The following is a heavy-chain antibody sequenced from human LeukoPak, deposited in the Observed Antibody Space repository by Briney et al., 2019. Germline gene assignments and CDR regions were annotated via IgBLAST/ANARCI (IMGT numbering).Heavy chain of an antibody. Sequence: ASVKVSCKASGYTFTGHYMHWVRQAPGQGLEWMGWINPNSGGTNYAQKFQGRVTMTRDTSISTAYMELSRLRSDDTAVYYCARDQTTYYDFWSGYPKTYYFDYWGQGTLVTVSS. V-gene: IGHV1-2*02. D-gene: IGHD3-3*01. CDR1: GYTFTGHY. CDR2: INPNSGGT. J-gene: IGHJ4*02. CDR3: ARDQTTYYDFWSGYPKTYYFDY.